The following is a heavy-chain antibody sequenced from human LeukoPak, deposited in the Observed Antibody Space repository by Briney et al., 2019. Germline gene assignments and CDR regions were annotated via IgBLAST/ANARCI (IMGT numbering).Heavy chain of an antibody. CDR2: IYYSGST. Sequence: PSETLSLTFTVSGGSISSYYWSWIRQPPGKGLEWIGYIYYSGSTNYNPSLKSRVTISVDTSKNQFSLKLSSVTAADTAVYYCARESGSYIDYWGQGTLVTVSS. D-gene: IGHD1-26*01. J-gene: IGHJ4*02. V-gene: IGHV4-59*01. CDR3: ARESGSYIDY. CDR1: GGSISSYY.